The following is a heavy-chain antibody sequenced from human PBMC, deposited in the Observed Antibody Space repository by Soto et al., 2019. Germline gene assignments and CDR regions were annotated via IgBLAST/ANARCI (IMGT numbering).Heavy chain of an antibody. Sequence: QVQLQESGPGLVKPSQTLSLTCTVSGGSISSGGYYWSWIRQQPGKGLEWIGYIYYSGSTYYNPSLKSRVTRTVDTSKNQFSLKLSSVTAADTAVYYCAREGDYYGSGSYYNEYYFDYWGQGTLVTVSS. CDR3: AREGDYYGSGSYYNEYYFDY. CDR2: IYYSGST. V-gene: IGHV4-31*03. J-gene: IGHJ4*02. CDR1: GGSISSGGYY. D-gene: IGHD3-10*01.